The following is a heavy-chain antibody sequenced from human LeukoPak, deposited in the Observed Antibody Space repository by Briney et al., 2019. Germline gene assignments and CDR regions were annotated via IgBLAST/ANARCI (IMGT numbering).Heavy chain of an antibody. CDR1: GYTFTSYG. J-gene: IGHJ4*02. V-gene: IGHV1-18*01. CDR2: ISAYNCNT. CDR3: ARLYYDSSGYYRDY. D-gene: IGHD3-22*01. Sequence: EASVKVSCKASGYTFTSYGISWVRQAPGQGLEWMGWISAYNCNTNYAQKLQGRVTMTTDTSTSTAYMELRSLRSDDTAVYYCARLYYDSSGYYRDYWGQGTLVTVSS.